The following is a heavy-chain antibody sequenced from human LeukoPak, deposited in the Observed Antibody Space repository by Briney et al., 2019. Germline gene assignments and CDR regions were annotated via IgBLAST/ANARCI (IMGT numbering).Heavy chain of an antibody. D-gene: IGHD2-2*01. CDR2: IKQDGSEK. CDR1: GFTFSSYW. Sequence: TGGSLRLSCAASGFTFSSYWMSWVRQAPGKGLEWVANIKQDGSEKYYVDSVKGRFTVSRDNAKNSLYLQVNSLRAEDTAVYYCARDCSSTNCYRGGFDPWGQGTLVTVSS. J-gene: IGHJ5*02. CDR3: ARDCSSTNCYRGGFDP. V-gene: IGHV3-7*01.